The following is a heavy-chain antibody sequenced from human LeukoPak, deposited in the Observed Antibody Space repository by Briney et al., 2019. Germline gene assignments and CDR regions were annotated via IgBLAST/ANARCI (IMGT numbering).Heavy chain of an antibody. CDR1: GYTFTGYY. CDR2: INPNSGGT. CDR3: ARDRLSIAAAGTLNWFDP. D-gene: IGHD6-13*01. V-gene: IGHV1-2*02. Sequence: ASVKVSCKASGYTFTGYYMHWVRQAPGQGLEWMGWINPNSGGTNYAQKFQGRVTMTRDTSISTAYMELSRLRSDDTAVYYCARDRLSIAAAGTLNWFDPWGQGTLVTVSS. J-gene: IGHJ5*02.